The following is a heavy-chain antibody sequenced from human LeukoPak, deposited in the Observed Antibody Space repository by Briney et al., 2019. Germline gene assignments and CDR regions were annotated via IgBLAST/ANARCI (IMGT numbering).Heavy chain of an antibody. CDR1: GFTFSNYG. Sequence: GRSLRLSCAASGFTFSNYGMHWVRQAPGKGLEWVAVIRYDGSNEYYADSVKGRFTISRDNSKDTLYLQMSSLRAEDTAVYYCARGNQNLAATLDYWGQGTLVTVSS. CDR2: IRYDGSNE. J-gene: IGHJ4*02. CDR3: ARGNQNLAATLDY. D-gene: IGHD2-15*01. V-gene: IGHV3-33*01.